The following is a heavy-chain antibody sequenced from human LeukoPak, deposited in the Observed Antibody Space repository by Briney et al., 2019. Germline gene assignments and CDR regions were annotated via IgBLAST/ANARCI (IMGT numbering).Heavy chain of an antibody. CDR3: ARDLRAVWNSLDY. J-gene: IGHJ4*02. CDR2: ISSSSSYI. D-gene: IGHD1-7*01. V-gene: IGHV3-21*01. CDR1: GFTVSSYS. Sequence: PGGSLRLSCAASGFTVSSYSMNWVRQAPGKGLEWDSSISSSSSYIYYADSVKGRFTISRDNAKNSLYLQMNSLRAEDTAVYYCARDLRAVWNSLDYWGQGTLVTVSS.